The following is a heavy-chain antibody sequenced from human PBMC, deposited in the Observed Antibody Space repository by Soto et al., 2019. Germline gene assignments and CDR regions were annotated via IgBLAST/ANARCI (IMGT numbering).Heavy chain of an antibody. J-gene: IGHJ6*02. CDR2: IYYSGST. V-gene: IGHV4-59*01. Sequence: QVQLQESGPGLVKPSETLSLTCTVSGGSISSYYWSWIRQPPGKGLEWIGYIYYSGSTNYNPSLKSRVTRSVDTSKNQFSLKLSSVTAADTAVYYCARDSLVPAAMLTYYYYGMDVWGQGTTVTVSS. CDR1: GGSISSYY. CDR3: ARDSLVPAAMLTYYYYGMDV. D-gene: IGHD2-2*01.